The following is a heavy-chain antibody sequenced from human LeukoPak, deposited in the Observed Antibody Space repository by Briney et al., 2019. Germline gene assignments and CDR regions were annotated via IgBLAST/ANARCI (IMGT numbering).Heavy chain of an antibody. J-gene: IGHJ4*02. CDR3: ARAPHYTVTTVDYFDY. V-gene: IGHV1-8*01. D-gene: IGHD4-17*01. Sequence: ASXKVSRKASGYTFTSYDINWVRQATGQGLEWMGWMNPNSGNTGYAQKFQGRVTMTRNTSISTAYMELSSLRSEDTAVYYCARAPHYTVTTVDYFDYWGQGTLVTVSS. CDR2: MNPNSGNT. CDR1: GYTFTSYD.